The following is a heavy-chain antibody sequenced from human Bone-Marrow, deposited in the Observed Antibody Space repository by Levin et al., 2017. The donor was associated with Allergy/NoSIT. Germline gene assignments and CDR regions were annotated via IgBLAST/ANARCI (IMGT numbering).Heavy chain of an antibody. CDR1: GGSFSGYY. D-gene: IGHD6-19*01. Sequence: PGGSLRLSCAVYGGSFSGYYWSWIRQPPGKGLEWIGEINHSGSTNYNPSLKSRVTISVDTSKNQFSLKLSSVTAADTAVYYCARRRIGYSSGLRGGNWFDPWGQGTLVTVSS. CDR2: INHSGST. J-gene: IGHJ5*02. V-gene: IGHV4-34*01. CDR3: ARRRIGYSSGLRGGNWFDP.